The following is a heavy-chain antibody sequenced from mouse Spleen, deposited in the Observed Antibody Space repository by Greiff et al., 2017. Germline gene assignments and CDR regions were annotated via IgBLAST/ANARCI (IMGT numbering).Heavy chain of an antibody. CDR3: ARSGTFDY. D-gene: IGHD4-1*01. V-gene: IGHV5-9*04. Sequence: DVKLVESGGGLVKLGGSLKLSCAASGFTFSSYAMSWVRQTPEKRLEWVATISSGGGNTYYPDSVKGRFTISRDNAKNTLYLQMSSLKSEDTAMYYCARSGTFDYWGQGTTLTVSS. J-gene: IGHJ2*01. CDR1: GFTFSSYA. CDR2: ISSGGGNT.